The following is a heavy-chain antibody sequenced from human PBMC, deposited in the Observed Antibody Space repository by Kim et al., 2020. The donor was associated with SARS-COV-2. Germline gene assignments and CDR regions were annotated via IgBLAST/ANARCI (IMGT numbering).Heavy chain of an antibody. CDR2: IKQDGSEK. Sequence: GGSLRLSCAASGFTFSSYWMSWVRQAPGKGLEWVANIKQDGSEKYYVDSVKGRFTISRDNAKNSLYLQMNSLRAEDTAVYYCARESCSGGSCHKYYYYGMDVWGQGTTVTVSS. CDR3: ARESCSGGSCHKYYYYGMDV. CDR1: GFTFSSYW. V-gene: IGHV3-7*01. J-gene: IGHJ6*02. D-gene: IGHD2-15*01.